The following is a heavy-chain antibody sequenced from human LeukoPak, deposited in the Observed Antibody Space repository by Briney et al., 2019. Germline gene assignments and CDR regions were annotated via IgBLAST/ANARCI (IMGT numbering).Heavy chain of an antibody. J-gene: IGHJ3*02. V-gene: IGHV4-59*01. CDR1: GGSISSYY. D-gene: IGHD2-8*02. Sequence: SETLSLTCTVSGGSISSYYWSWIRQPPGKGLEWIGYIYYSGSTNYNPSLKSRVTISVDTSKNQFSLKLSSVTAADTAVYYCAAVPNANAWYWDDAFDIWGQGTMVTVSS. CDR2: IYYSGST. CDR3: AAVPNANAWYWDDAFDI.